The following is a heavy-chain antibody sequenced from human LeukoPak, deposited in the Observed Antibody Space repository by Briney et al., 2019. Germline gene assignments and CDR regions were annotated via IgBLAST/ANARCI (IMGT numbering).Heavy chain of an antibody. CDR2: ISAYNGNT. J-gene: IGHJ5*02. CDR1: GYTFTSYG. D-gene: IGHD5-12*01. V-gene: IGHV1-18*04. Sequence: ASVKVSCKASGYTFTSYGISWVRQAPGQGLEWMGWISAYNGNTNYAQKLQGRVTMTTDTSTGTAYMELRSLRSDDTAVYYCAREVATLNWFDPWGQGTLVTVSS. CDR3: AREVATLNWFDP.